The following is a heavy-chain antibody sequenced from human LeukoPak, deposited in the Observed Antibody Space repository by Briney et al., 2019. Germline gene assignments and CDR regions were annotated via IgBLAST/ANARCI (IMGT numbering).Heavy chain of an antibody. Sequence: ASVKVSCKASGYTSTGYYMHWVRQAPGQGLEWMGWINPNSGGTNYAQKFQGRVTMTRDTSISTAYMELSRLRSDDTAVYYCARGSLKTTVLTFVDDWGQGTLVTVSS. D-gene: IGHD4-17*01. J-gene: IGHJ4*02. CDR3: ARGSLKTTVLTFVDD. CDR1: GYTSTGYY. CDR2: INPNSGGT. V-gene: IGHV1-2*02.